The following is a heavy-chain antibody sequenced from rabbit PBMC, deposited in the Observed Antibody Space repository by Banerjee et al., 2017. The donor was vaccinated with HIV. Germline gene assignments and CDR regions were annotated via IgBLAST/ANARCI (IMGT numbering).Heavy chain of an antibody. D-gene: IGHD4-1*01. V-gene: IGHV1S47*01. Sequence: QEQLVESRGGLVQPGGSLKLSCKASGFGFSSYGVSWVRQAPGKGLEWIGYIDPVFGSTYYANWVNGRFTISSHNAQNTLYLQLNSLTAADTATYFCVRDPRHYVSGWGNRLDLWGPGTLVTVS. J-gene: IGHJ3*01. CDR3: VRDPRHYVSGWGNRLDL. CDR2: IDPVFGST. CDR1: GFGFSSYG.